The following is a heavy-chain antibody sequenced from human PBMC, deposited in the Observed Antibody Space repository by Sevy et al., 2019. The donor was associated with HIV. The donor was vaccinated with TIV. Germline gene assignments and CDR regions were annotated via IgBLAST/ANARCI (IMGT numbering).Heavy chain of an antibody. CDR3: AAGRLTGTSYYYYYGMDV. CDR1: GFTFTSSA. CDR2: IVVGSGNT. V-gene: IGHV1-58*01. D-gene: IGHD1-7*01. J-gene: IGHJ6*02. Sequence: ASVKVSCKASGFTFTSSAVQWVRQARGQRLEWIGWIVVGSGNTNYAQKFQERVTITRDMSTSTAYMELSSLRSEDTAVYYCAAGRLTGTSYYYYYGMDVWGQGTTVTVSS.